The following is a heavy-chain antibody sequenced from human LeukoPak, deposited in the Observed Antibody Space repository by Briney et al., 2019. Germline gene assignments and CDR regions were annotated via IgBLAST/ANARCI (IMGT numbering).Heavy chain of an antibody. CDR1: GYTFTSYY. J-gene: IGHJ4*02. CDR2: INPSGGST. Sequence: ASVKVSCKASGYTFTSYYMHWVRQAPGQGLEWMGIINPSGGSTSYAQKFQGRVTMTRYTSTSTVYMELSSLRSEDTAVYYCAREGVGATTGDYWGQGTLVTVSS. V-gene: IGHV1-46*01. CDR3: AREGVGATTGDY. D-gene: IGHD1-26*01.